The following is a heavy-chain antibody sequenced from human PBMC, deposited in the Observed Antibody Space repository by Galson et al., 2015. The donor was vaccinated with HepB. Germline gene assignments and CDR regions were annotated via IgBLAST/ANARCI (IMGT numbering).Heavy chain of an antibody. D-gene: IGHD6-19*01. CDR1: GYTFTSYG. V-gene: IGHV1-18*01. CDR3: ARDASGWFYLSGYYYYYMDV. J-gene: IGHJ6*03. CDR2: ISAYNGNT. Sequence: SVKVSCKASGYTFTSYGISWVRQAPGQGLEWMGWISAYNGNTNYAQKLQGRVTMTTDTSTSTAYMELRSLRSDDTAVYYCARDASGWFYLSGYYYYYMDVWGKGTTVTVSS.